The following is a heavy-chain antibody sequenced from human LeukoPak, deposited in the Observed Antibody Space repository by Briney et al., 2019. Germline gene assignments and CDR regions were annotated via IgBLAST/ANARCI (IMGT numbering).Heavy chain of an antibody. V-gene: IGHV1-46*01. CDR1: GGTFSSYA. CDR3: ARGWNGLTYHSVDFDY. J-gene: IGHJ4*02. Sequence: ASVKVSCKASGGTFSSYAISWVRQAPGQGLEWMGIINPSGGSTSYAQKFQGRVTMTRDMSTSTVYMELSSLRSEDTAVYYCARGWNGLTYHSVDFDYWGQGTLVTVSS. D-gene: IGHD1-1*01. CDR2: INPSGGST.